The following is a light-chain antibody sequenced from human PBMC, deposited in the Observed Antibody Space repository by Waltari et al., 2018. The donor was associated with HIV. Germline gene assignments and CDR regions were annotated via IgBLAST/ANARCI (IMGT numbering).Light chain of an antibody. CDR2: DTA. CDR1: PGVVPSGHY. V-gene: IGLV7-46*01. CDR3: LLSYSGGRPV. Sequence: QAVVTQEPSLTVSPGGTVTLPCGPSPGVVPSGHYPSWFHQKPGQAPRTLIYDTANKHSWTPARFSGSLLGGKAALTLSGAQPEDEAEYYCLLSYSGGRPVFGGGTMLTVL. J-gene: IGLJ3*02.